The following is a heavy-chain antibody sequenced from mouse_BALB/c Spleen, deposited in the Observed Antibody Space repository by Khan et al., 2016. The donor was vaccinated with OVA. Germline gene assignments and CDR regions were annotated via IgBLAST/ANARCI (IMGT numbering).Heavy chain of an antibody. V-gene: IGHV3-2*02. CDR3: AMGNYYGYYFDY. Sequence: EVQLQESGPGLVKPSPSLSLTCTVTGYSITSGYAWNWIRQFPGNQLEWMGYISYSGVTSYTPSLNSRISITRDTSKNPFFLQLTSVTTEDTATYYCAMGNYYGYYFDYWGQGTTLTVSS. CDR2: ISYSGVT. D-gene: IGHD1-1*01. CDR1: GYSITSGYA. J-gene: IGHJ2*01.